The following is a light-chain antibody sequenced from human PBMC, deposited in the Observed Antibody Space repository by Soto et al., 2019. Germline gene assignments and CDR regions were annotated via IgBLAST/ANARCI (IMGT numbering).Light chain of an antibody. CDR3: CSYAGSSTFVSYV. Sequence: PDLTHPASGNGVPREGIPISCTETSSDVGSYNLVSWYQQHPGKAPKLMIYEVSKRPSGVSNRFSGSKSGNTASLTISGLQAEDEADYYCCSYAGSSTFVSYVFGTGTKVTVL. V-gene: IGLV2-23*02. CDR1: SSDVGSYNL. CDR2: EVS. J-gene: IGLJ1*01.